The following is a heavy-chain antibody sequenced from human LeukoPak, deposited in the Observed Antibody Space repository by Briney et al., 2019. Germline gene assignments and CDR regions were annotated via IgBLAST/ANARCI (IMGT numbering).Heavy chain of an antibody. CDR1: GYSFTTYW. V-gene: IGHV5-51*01. CDR2: IYPGDSDT. D-gene: IGHD2-15*01. J-gene: IGHJ4*02. Sequence: RGESLKISCKASGYSFTTYWLVWVRQMPGKGLEWMGIIYPGDSDTRYSPSFQGHVTISAVKSITTAYLQWSSLKASDTAMYFCARHGYGSCSGNTCYSVDYWGQGTLVTVSS. CDR3: ARHGYGSCSGNTCYSVDY.